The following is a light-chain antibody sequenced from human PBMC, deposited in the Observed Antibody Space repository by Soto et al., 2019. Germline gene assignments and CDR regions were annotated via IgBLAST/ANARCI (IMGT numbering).Light chain of an antibody. J-gene: IGKJ5*01. V-gene: IGKV3-11*01. CDR2: DAS. CDR1: QSVSSY. CDR3: QQRSNWPIT. Sequence: EIVLTQSTATLSLSPGERATLSCRASQSVSSYLAWYQQKPGQAPRHLIYDASNRATGIPARFSGSGSGTDFTLTISSLEPEDFAVYSCQQRSNWPITVGQGTRLEIK.